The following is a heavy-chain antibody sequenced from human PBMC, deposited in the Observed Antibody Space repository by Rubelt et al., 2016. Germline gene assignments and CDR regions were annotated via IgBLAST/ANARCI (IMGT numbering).Heavy chain of an antibody. V-gene: IGHV4-59*01. Sequence: QVQLQESGPGLVKPSETLSLTCTVSGGSISSYYWSWIRQPPGKGLEWIGYIYYSGSTNYNPSLKSRVTISVDKSKNQFSLKLSSGTAADTAVYYCARDDSSGYYPDAFDIWGQGTMVTVSS. CDR1: GGSISSYY. CDR2: IYYSGST. D-gene: IGHD3-22*01. J-gene: IGHJ3*02. CDR3: ARDDSSGYYPDAFDI.